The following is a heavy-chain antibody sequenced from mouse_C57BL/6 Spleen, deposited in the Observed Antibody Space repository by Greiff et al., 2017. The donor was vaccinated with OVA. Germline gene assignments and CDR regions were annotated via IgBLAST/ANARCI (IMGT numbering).Heavy chain of an antibody. V-gene: IGHV5-6*01. CDR1: GFTFSSYG. J-gene: IGHJ2*01. CDR2: ISSGGSYT. CDR3: ATYDGYYGY. Sequence: EVMLVESGGDLVKPGGSLKLSCAASGFTFSSYGMSWVRQTPDKRLEWVATISSGGSYTYYPDSVKGRFTISRDNAKNTLYLQMSSQKSEDTAMYYCATYDGYYGYWGQGTTLTVSS. D-gene: IGHD2-3*01.